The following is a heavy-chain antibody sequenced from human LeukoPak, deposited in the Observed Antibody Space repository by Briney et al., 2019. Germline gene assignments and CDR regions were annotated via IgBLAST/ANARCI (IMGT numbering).Heavy chain of an antibody. V-gene: IGHV4-59*01. CDR3: ARDRPYGDYHYYGMDV. Sequence: ASETLSLTYTVSGGSISSYYWSWIRQPPGKGLEWIGYIYYSGSTNYNPSLKSRVTISVDTSKNQFSLKLSSVTAADTAVYYCARDRPYGDYHYYGMDVWGQGTTVTVSS. CDR2: IYYSGST. D-gene: IGHD4-17*01. CDR1: GGSISSYY. J-gene: IGHJ6*02.